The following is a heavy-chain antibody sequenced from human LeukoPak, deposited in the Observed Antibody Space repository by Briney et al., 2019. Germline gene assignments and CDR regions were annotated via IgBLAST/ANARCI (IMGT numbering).Heavy chain of an antibody. V-gene: IGHV3-23*01. CDR3: AKSSHISIGGRTLNWFDP. CDR1: GFTFSSYA. Sequence: PGGSLRLSCAASGFTFSSYAMSWVRQAPGKGLEWVADISGSGGRTYYADSVKGRFTISRDNSKNTLYLQMNSLRAEGTAVYYCAKSSHISIGGRTLNWFDPWGQGTLVTVSS. J-gene: IGHJ5*02. CDR2: ISGSGGRT. D-gene: IGHD3-3*01.